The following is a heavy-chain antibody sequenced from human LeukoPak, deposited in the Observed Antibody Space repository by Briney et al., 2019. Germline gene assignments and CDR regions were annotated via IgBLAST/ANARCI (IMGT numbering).Heavy chain of an antibody. CDR2: ISGSGGST. V-gene: IGHV3-23*01. CDR1: GFTFSSYA. CDR3: AKAGDDYSNQWDDY. J-gene: IGHJ4*02. Sequence: TGGSLSLSCAASGFTFSSYAMRWVREATGKGLEWVSAISGSGGSTYYADSVKGRFTISRDNSKNTLYLQMNSLRAEDTAVYYCAKAGDDYSNQWDDYWGQGTLVTVSS. D-gene: IGHD4-11*01.